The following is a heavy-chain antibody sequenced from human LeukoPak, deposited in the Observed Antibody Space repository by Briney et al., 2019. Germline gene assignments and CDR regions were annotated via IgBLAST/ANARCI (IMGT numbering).Heavy chain of an antibody. Sequence: PSETLSLTCTVSGGSISSSSYYWGWIRQPPGKGLEWIGSIYYSGSTYYNPSPKSRVTISVDTSKNQFSLKLSSVTAADTAVYYCARHRSSGSLPIHYDYWGQGTLVTVSS. J-gene: IGHJ4*02. V-gene: IGHV4-39*01. CDR2: IYYSGST. D-gene: IGHD3-10*01. CDR3: ARHRSSGSLPIHYDY. CDR1: GGSISSSSYY.